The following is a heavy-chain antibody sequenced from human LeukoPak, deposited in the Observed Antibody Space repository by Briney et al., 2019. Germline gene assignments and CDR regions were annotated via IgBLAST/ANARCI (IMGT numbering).Heavy chain of an antibody. CDR3: ARPGYYHDSSGYYFFYAFDI. V-gene: IGHV5-51*01. J-gene: IGHJ3*02. Sequence: GDPLNISWKGSGYTSTSYWIGGLRQLPGKGLEWMGIIYPGDSDTRYSPSFRGQVTISADKSISTAYLQWSSMKASDTAMYYSARPGYYHDSSGYYFFYAFDIWGQGTMVTVSS. CDR1: GYTSTSYW. D-gene: IGHD3-22*01. CDR2: IYPGDSDT.